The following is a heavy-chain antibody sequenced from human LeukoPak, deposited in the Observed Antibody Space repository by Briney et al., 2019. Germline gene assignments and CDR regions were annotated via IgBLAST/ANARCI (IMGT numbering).Heavy chain of an antibody. CDR3: GRPASGVYSNPY. V-gene: IGHV4-4*07. D-gene: IGHD1-26*01. J-gene: IGHJ4*02. CDR2: IYTSGST. Sequence: PSETPSLACTVSGGSISSYYWSWIRQPAGKGLEWIGRIYTSGSTSYNPSLKSRVTMSVDTSKNQFSLKLSSMTAADTAFYYGGRPASGVYSNPYGGQGPLVPVSS. CDR1: GGSISSYY.